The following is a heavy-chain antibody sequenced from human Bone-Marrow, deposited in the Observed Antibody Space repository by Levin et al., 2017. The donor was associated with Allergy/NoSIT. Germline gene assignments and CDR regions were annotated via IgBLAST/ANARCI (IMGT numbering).Heavy chain of an antibody. CDR3: ARGGYDILTG. J-gene: IGHJ4*02. V-gene: IGHV4-59*01. CDR1: GASIRSYY. Sequence: TSETLSLTCSVSGASIRSYYWSWIRQPPGKGLQWVGYMHYTGSTNYNPSLRSRVTMSVDTSKNQLSLKVTSVTAADTAVYYCARGGYDILTGWGQGTLVIVSS. D-gene: IGHD3-9*01. CDR2: MHYTGST.